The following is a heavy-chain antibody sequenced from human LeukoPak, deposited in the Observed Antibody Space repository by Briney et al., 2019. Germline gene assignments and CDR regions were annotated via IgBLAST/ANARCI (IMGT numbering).Heavy chain of an antibody. D-gene: IGHD3-16*02. Sequence: SETLSLTCAVYGGSFSGYYWSWIRQPRGKGLEWIGEINHSGSTNYNPSLKSRVTISVDTSKNQFSLKLSSVTAADTAVYYCARGSGYNDYVWGSYRYYFDYWGQGTLVTVSS. V-gene: IGHV4-34*01. CDR3: ARGSGYNDYVWGSYRYYFDY. CDR1: GGSFSGYY. CDR2: INHSGST. J-gene: IGHJ4*02.